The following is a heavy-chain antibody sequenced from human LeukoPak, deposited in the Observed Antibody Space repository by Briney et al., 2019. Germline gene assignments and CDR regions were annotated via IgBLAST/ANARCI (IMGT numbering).Heavy chain of an antibody. J-gene: IGHJ4*02. CDR1: GYSISSGYY. CDR3: ARRYGSYSQNLFDY. V-gene: IGHV4-38-2*01. Sequence: PSETLSLTCAVSGYSISSGYYWGWIRQPPGKGLEWIGSIYHSGSTYYNPFLKSRVTISVDTSENQFSLKLSSVTAADTAVYYCARRYGSYSQNLFDYWGQGTLVTVSS. D-gene: IGHD3-10*01. CDR2: IYHSGST.